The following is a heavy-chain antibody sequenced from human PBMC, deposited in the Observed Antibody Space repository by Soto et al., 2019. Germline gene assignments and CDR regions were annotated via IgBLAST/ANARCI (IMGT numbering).Heavy chain of an antibody. CDR2: IYYSGST. CDR3: AREFSIEVAGFDY. Sequence: PSETLSLTCTVSGGSVSSGSYYWSWIRQPPGKGLEWIGYIYYSGSTNYNPSLKSRVTISVDTSKNQFSLKLSSVTAADTAVYYCAREFSIEVAGFDYWGQGTLVTVS. J-gene: IGHJ4*02. D-gene: IGHD6-19*01. V-gene: IGHV4-61*01. CDR1: GGSVSSGSYY.